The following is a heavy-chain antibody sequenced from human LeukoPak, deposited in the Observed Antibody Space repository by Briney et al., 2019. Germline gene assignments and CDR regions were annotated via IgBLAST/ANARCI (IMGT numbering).Heavy chain of an antibody. CDR2: IDPSGGST. D-gene: IGHD6-13*01. Sequence: ASVKVSCKASGYTFTGYYMHWVRQAPGQGLEWMGIIDPSGGSTSYAQKFQGRVTMTRDTSTCTVYMELSSLRSEDTAVYYCARAAAAAEPPENYWGQGTLVTVSS. CDR3: ARAAAAAEPPENY. V-gene: IGHV1-46*01. CDR1: GYTFTGYY. J-gene: IGHJ4*02.